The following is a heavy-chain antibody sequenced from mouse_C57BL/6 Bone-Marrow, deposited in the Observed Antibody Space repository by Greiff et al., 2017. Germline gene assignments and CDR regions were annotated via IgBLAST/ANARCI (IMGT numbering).Heavy chain of an antibody. D-gene: IGHD4-1*01. Sequence: VMLVESGPGLVAPSQSLSITCTVSGFSLTSYAISWVRQPPGKGLEWLGVIWTGGGTNYNSALKSRLSISKDNSKSQVFLKMNSLQTDDTARYYCARYGPSWENAMDYWGQGTSVTVAS. V-gene: IGHV2-9-1*01. CDR1: GFSLTSYA. CDR2: IWTGGGT. J-gene: IGHJ4*01. CDR3: ARYGPSWENAMDY.